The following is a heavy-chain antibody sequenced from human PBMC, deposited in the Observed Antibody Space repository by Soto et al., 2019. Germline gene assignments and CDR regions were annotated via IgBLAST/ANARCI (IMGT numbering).Heavy chain of an antibody. CDR2: IYHSGST. J-gene: IGHJ6*02. CDR1: GGSISSGGYS. Sequence: QLQLQESGSGLVKPSQTLSLTCAVSGGSISSGGYSWSWIRQPPGKGLEWIGYIYHSGSTYYNPSIKSRATKSVDRSKNQFSLKLSSVTAADTAVYYWASTRRYCSGGSCYPPYYYYYGMDVWGQGTTVTVSS. V-gene: IGHV4-30-2*01. D-gene: IGHD2-15*01. CDR3: ASTRRYCSGGSCYPPYYYYYGMDV.